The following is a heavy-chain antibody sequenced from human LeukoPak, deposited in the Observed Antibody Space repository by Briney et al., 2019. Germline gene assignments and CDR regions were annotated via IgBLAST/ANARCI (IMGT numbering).Heavy chain of an antibody. V-gene: IGHV3-30*02. Sequence: PGGSLRLSCAASGFTFSSYGMHWVRQAPGKGLEWVAFIRYDGSNKYYADSVKGRFTISRDNSKNTLYLQMNSLRAEDTAVYYCANDSGYYYFFDYWGQGTLVTVSS. D-gene: IGHD3-22*01. CDR1: GFTFSSYG. CDR2: IRYDGSNK. CDR3: ANDSGYYYFFDY. J-gene: IGHJ4*02.